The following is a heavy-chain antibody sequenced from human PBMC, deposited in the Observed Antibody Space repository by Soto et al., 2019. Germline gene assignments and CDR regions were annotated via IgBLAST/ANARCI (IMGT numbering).Heavy chain of an antibody. V-gene: IGHV4-31*03. CDR2: IYYSGST. CDR3: ARVYDSSGYRLFDI. D-gene: IGHD3-22*01. Sequence: QVQLQESGPGLVKPSQTLSLTCTVSGGSISSGGYYWSWIRQHPGKGLEWIGYIYYSGSTYYNPSLTSRVTISVDTSKNQFSLKLSSVTAADTAVYYCARVYDSSGYRLFDIWGQGTMVTVSS. CDR1: GGSISSGGYY. J-gene: IGHJ3*02.